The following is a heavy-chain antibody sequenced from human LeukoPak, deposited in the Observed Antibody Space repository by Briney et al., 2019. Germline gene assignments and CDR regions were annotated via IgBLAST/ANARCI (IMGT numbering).Heavy chain of an antibody. CDR2: FTTSGST. V-gene: IGHV4-61*02. D-gene: IGHD5-12*01. Sequence: SETLSLTCTVSGASISSGSYHWSWIRQPAGKGLGWIGRFTTSGSTKYNPSLKSRATISLDNSNNQFSLKLSSVTAADTALYYCARDPVDGYAFFDYWGQGNLVTVSS. J-gene: IGHJ4*02. CDR3: ARDPVDGYAFFDY. CDR1: GASISSGSYH.